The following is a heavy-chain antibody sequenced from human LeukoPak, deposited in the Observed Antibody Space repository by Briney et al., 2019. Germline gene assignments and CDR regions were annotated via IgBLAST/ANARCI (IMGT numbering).Heavy chain of an antibody. D-gene: IGHD3-22*01. CDR2: IIPILGIA. V-gene: IGHV1-69*02. CDR1: GGTFSSYT. Sequence: SVKVSCKASGGTFSSYTISWVRRAPGQGLEWMGRIIPILGIANYAQKLQGRVTITADKSTSTAYMELSSLRSGDTAVYYCARGPAPYYYDSSGYAEYFQHWGQGTLVTVSS. J-gene: IGHJ1*01. CDR3: ARGPAPYYYDSSGYAEYFQH.